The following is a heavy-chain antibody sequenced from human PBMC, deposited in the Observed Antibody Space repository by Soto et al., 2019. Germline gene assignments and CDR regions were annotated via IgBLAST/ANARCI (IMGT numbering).Heavy chain of an antibody. J-gene: IGHJ6*02. CDR1: GFTFTSSA. Sequence: SVKVSCKASGFTFTSSAVQWVRQARGQRLAWIGWIVVGSGNTNYEQKFQERVTITRDMSTSTAYMELSSLRSEDTAVYYCAAGQYYYYGMDVWGQGTTVTVSS. CDR2: IVVGSGNT. CDR3: AAGQYYYYGMDV. V-gene: IGHV1-58*01.